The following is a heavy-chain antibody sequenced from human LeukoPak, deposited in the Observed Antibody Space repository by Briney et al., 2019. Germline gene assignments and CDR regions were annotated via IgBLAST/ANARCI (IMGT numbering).Heavy chain of an antibody. V-gene: IGHV4-59*01. J-gene: IGHJ4*02. Sequence: PSETLSLTCTVSGVSINSYYWSWIRQPPGKGLEWIGYIYYSGSTNYNPSLKSRVTISVDTSKNQFSLKLSSVTAADTAVYYCARVTVAEFDYWGQGTLVTVSS. CDR2: IYYSGST. CDR1: GVSINSYY. D-gene: IGHD4-23*01. CDR3: ARVTVAEFDY.